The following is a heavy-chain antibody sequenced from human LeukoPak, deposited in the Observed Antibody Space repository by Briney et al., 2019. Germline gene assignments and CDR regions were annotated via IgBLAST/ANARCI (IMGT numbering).Heavy chain of an antibody. CDR3: ARGPPDYYYGMDV. D-gene: IGHD1-14*01. CDR2: MYYSGNT. V-gene: IGHV4-59*01. CDR1: GGSISSYY. Sequence: SETLSLTCTVSGGSISSYYWTWIRQPPGKGLEWIGYMYYSGNTNYNPSLKNRVTISVDTSKNQFSLKLSSVTAADTAVYYCARGPPDYYYGMDVWGQGITVTVS. J-gene: IGHJ6*02.